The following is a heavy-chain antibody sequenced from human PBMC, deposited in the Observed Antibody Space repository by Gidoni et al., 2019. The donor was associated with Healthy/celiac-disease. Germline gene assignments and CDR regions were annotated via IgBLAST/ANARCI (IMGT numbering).Heavy chain of an antibody. CDR2: IIPIFGTA. V-gene: IGHV1-69*06. Sequence: KKPGSSVKVSCKASGGTFSSYAISWVRQAPGQGLEWMGGIIPIFGTANYAQKFQGRVTITADKSTSTAYMELSSLRSEDTAVYYCARDSGVTSPTSYYYYMDVWGKGTTVTVSS. CDR3: ARDSGVTSPTSYYYYMDV. D-gene: IGHD4-17*01. CDR1: GGTFSSYA. J-gene: IGHJ6*03.